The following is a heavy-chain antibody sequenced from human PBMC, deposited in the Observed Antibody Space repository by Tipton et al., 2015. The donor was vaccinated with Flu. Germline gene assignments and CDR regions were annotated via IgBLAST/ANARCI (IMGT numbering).Heavy chain of an antibody. Sequence: TLSLTCAVYGGSISSGSYYWGWIRQPPGKGLEWIGSIYYSGATHYNLSLKSRVTMSVDTSKNQFSLKLSSVTAADTAVYFCARRSIAVTPTGLDNWGQGTLVTVSS. J-gene: IGHJ4*02. CDR2: IYYSGAT. V-gene: IGHV4-39*01. CDR1: GGSISSGSYY. CDR3: ARRSIAVTPTGLDN. D-gene: IGHD6-19*01.